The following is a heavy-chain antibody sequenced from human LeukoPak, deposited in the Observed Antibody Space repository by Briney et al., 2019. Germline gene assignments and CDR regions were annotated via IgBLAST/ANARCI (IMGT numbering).Heavy chain of an antibody. V-gene: IGHV3-23*01. CDR1: GFTFSSYA. CDR3: AKAPAWIQLWSYFDY. CDR2: ISGSGGST. Sequence: PGGSLRLSCAASGFTFSSYAMSWVRQAPGKGLEWVSAISGSGGSTYYADSVKGRFTISRDNSKNTLYLQMNSLRAEDTAVYYCAKAPAWIQLWSYFDYWGQGTLVTVSS. J-gene: IGHJ4*02. D-gene: IGHD5-18*01.